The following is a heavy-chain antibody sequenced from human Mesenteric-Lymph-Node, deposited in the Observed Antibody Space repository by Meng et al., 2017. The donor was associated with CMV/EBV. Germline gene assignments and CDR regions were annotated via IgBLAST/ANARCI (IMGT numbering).Heavy chain of an antibody. CDR3: ARDPNYGSGSLFDY. V-gene: IGHV4-61*01. Sequence: SRGSVSRGSYYWCWIRPPPGKGLAWIGYIYYSGSSNYNPSLKSRVTISVDMSKNQFSLKLSSVTAADTAVYYCARDPNYGSGSLFDYWGQGTLVTVSS. J-gene: IGHJ4*02. D-gene: IGHD3-10*01. CDR2: IYYSGSS. CDR1: RGSVSRGSYY.